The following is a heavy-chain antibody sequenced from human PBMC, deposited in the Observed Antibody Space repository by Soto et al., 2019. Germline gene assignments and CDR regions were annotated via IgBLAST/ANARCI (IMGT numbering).Heavy chain of an antibody. CDR1: GFTFSDHY. CDR3: ARVNDTKYYFDY. CDR2: TRSKAYSYTA. D-gene: IGHD3-22*01. V-gene: IGHV3-72*01. Sequence: PGGSLRLSCAASGFTFSDHYMDWVRQAPGKGLEWVGRTRSKAYSYTAEYVASVKGRFSISRDESQNSLYLHMNSLKSEDTAVYYCARVNDTKYYFDYWGQGT. J-gene: IGHJ4*02.